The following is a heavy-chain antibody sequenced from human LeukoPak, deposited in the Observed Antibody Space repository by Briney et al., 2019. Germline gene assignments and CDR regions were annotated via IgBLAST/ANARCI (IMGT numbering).Heavy chain of an antibody. D-gene: IGHD5-24*01. Sequence: GGSLRLSCAASGFTFSSYWMHWVRQAPGKGLVWVSRIKNDGSSTNYADSVKGRFTISRDNAKNTLYLQMNSLRAEDTAVYFCARGTGYSVLDYWGQGTLVTVSS. J-gene: IGHJ4*02. CDR3: ARGTGYSVLDY. CDR2: IKNDGSST. V-gene: IGHV3-74*01. CDR1: GFTFSSYW.